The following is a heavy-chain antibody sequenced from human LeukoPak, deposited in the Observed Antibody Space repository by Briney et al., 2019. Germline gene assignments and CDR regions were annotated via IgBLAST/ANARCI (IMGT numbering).Heavy chain of an antibody. Sequence: PGGSLRLSCAASGFTFSSYAMHWVRQAPGKGLEWVAVISYDGSNKCYADSVKGRFTISRDNSKNTLYLQMNGLRAEDTAVYYCARTDNDHSSSLAYYYYYYMDVWGQGTTVTVSS. CDR2: ISYDGSNK. J-gene: IGHJ6*03. D-gene: IGHD6-13*01. CDR3: ARTDNDHSSSLAYYYYYYMDV. CDR1: GFTFSSYA. V-gene: IGHV3-30-3*01.